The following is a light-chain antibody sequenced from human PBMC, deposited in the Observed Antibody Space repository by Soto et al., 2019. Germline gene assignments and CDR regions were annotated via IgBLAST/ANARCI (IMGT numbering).Light chain of an antibody. J-gene: IGKJ1*01. V-gene: IGKV3-20*01. Sequence: EIVLTQSPGTLSLSPGERATLSCRASPSVSSSYLAWYQQKPGQAPRLLIYDASSRATGIPDRFSGSGSGTDFTLTISGLEPEEFAVYYCQQYCSAPQTFGQGTKVEIK. CDR2: DAS. CDR3: QQYCSAPQT. CDR1: PSVSSSY.